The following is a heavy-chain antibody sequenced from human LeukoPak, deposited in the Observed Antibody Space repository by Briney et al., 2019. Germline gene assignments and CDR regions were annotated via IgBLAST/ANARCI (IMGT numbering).Heavy chain of an antibody. D-gene: IGHD6-19*01. CDR3: ARHFSAKQWPATIEDYYYGMDV. J-gene: IGHJ6*02. Sequence: GESLKISCKGSGYSFTSYWIGWVRQMPGKGLEWMGIIYPGDSDTRYSPSFQGQVTISADKSISTAYLQWSSLKASDTAMYYCARHFSAKQWPATIEDYYYGMDVWGQGTTVTVSS. CDR1: GYSFTSYW. CDR2: IYPGDSDT. V-gene: IGHV5-51*01.